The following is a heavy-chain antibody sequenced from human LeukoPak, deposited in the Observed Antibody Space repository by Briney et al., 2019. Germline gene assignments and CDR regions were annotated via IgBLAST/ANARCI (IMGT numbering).Heavy chain of an antibody. V-gene: IGHV4-30-2*01. CDR2: IYHSGST. Sequence: SQTLSLTCAVSGGSISSGGYSWSWIRQPPGKGLEWIGYIYHSGSTYYNPSLKSRVTISVDRSKNQFSLKLSSVTAEDTAVYYCAKDRGYDILTGYYRGYFQHWGQGTLVTVSS. D-gene: IGHD3-9*01. CDR1: GGSISSGGYS. J-gene: IGHJ1*01. CDR3: AKDRGYDILTGYYRGYFQH.